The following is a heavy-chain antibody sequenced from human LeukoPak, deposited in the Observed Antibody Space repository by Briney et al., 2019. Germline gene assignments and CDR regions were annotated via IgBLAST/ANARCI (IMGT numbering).Heavy chain of an antibody. D-gene: IGHD3-22*01. CDR1: GFTLDDYA. Sequence: GGSLRLSCAASGFTLDDYAMHWVRQVPGKGLEWVSGISWNSGSIGYADSVKGRFTISRDNAQNSLYLQMNSLRAEDTALYYCVKVDYDSSGYYLDYWGQGTLVTVSS. CDR2: ISWNSGSI. J-gene: IGHJ4*02. V-gene: IGHV3-9*01. CDR3: VKVDYDSSGYYLDY.